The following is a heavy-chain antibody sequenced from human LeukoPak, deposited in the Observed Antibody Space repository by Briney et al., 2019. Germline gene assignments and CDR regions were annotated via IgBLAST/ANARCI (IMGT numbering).Heavy chain of an antibody. CDR1: GFTFSSSW. Sequence: GGSLRLSCAASGFTFSSSWMHWVRQAPEKGLVWVSRINSDGSSTSYADSVKGRFTISRDNTKNSLYLQMNSLRVEDTAVFYCARDQYDTWSRRGNFDSWGQGTLVIVSS. CDR2: INSDGSST. V-gene: IGHV3-74*01. J-gene: IGHJ4*02. CDR3: ARDQYDTWSRRGNFDS. D-gene: IGHD3-3*01.